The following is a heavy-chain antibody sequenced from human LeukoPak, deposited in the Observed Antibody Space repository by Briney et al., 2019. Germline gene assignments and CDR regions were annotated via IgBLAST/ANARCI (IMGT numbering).Heavy chain of an antibody. J-gene: IGHJ5*02. D-gene: IGHD1-7*01. CDR2: IKQDGSEK. V-gene: IGHV3-7*01. Sequence: GGSLTLSCAASGFSFSNYWMSWARQAPGKGLDWVANIKQDGSEKYYVDSVKGRFTISRDNAKNSLYLQMNSLRAEDTALYYCARAGTYETTWYHWGQGTLVTVSS. CDR3: ARAGTYETTWYH. CDR1: GFSFSNYW.